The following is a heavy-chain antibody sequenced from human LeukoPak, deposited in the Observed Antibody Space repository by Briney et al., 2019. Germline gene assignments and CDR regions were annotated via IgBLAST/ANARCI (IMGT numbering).Heavy chain of an antibody. D-gene: IGHD3-10*01. V-gene: IGHV4-61*02. Sequence: SQTLSLTCTVSGASVGSDNSYWNWIRQPAGKGLEWIGRIYADGSSTYNPSLKSRVTILVDTSKNQFSLRLSSMTAADTAMYYCARGYYYRTWGLGTPVTVSS. CDR1: GASVGSDNSY. CDR3: ARGYYYRT. J-gene: IGHJ4*02. CDR2: IYADGSS.